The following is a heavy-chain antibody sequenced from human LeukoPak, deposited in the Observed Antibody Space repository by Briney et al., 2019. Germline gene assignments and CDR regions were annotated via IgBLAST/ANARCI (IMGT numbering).Heavy chain of an antibody. J-gene: IGHJ4*02. CDR1: GYTFNSYD. CDR3: ARAHCSSTSCYYFDY. V-gene: IGHV1-8*01. Sequence: GASVKVSCKASGYTFNSYDINWVRQATGQGLEWMGWMNPNSGNTGYAQKFQGRVTMTGDTSITTAYMELSSLTSDDTAVYYCARAHCSSTSCYYFDYWGQGTPVTVSS. CDR2: MNPNSGNT. D-gene: IGHD2-2*01.